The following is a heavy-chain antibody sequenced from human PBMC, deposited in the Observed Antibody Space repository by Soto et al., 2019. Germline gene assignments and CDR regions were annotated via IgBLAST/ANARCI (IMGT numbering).Heavy chain of an antibody. CDR2: IYYSGST. CDR1: GGSISSGDYY. V-gene: IGHV4-30-4*01. D-gene: IGHD3-22*01. J-gene: IGHJ5*02. Sequence: PSETLSLTCTVSGGSISSGDYYWSWIRQPPGKGLEWIGYIYYSGSTYYNPSLKSRVTISVDTSKNQFSLKLSSVTAADTAVYYCAREGYYDSSGYPSHFQYNWFDPGAREPWSPSPQ. CDR3: AREGYYDSSGYPSHFQYNWFDP.